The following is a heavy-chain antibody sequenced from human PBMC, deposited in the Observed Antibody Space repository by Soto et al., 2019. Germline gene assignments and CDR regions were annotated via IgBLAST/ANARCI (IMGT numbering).Heavy chain of an antibody. CDR3: TRGRSDDSIFDN. CDR1: GFTFMNDA. J-gene: IGHJ4*02. V-gene: IGHV3-23*01. D-gene: IGHD3-22*01. CDR2: IGRSGT. Sequence: GGSLRLSCVASGFTFMNDAMTWVRQAPGKGLEWVSRIGRSGTYYADSVKGRFTISRDNSKNTVYLQMSSLRAEDTAVYYCTRGRSDDSIFDNWGQGTLVTVSS.